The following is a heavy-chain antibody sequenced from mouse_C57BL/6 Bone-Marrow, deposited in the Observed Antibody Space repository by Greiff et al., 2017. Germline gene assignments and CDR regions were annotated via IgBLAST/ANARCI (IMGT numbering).Heavy chain of an antibody. Sequence: VQGVESGAELVKPGASVKLSCKASGYTFTEYTIHWVKQRSGQGLEWIGWFYPGSGSLKYNEKFKDKATLTADKSSSTVYMELSRLTSEDSAVYFCARHEGGVWLRRGSWFAYWGQGTLVTVSA. CDR1: GYTFTEYT. CDR2: FYPGSGSL. CDR3: ARHEGGVWLRRGSWFAY. V-gene: IGHV1-62-2*01. D-gene: IGHD2-2*01. J-gene: IGHJ3*01.